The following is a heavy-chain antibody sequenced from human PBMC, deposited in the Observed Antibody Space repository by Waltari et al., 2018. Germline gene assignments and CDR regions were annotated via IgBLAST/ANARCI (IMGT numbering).Heavy chain of an antibody. V-gene: IGHV4-4*02. CDR2: IYHSGST. D-gene: IGHD6-6*01. J-gene: IGHJ6*03. Sequence: LVKPSGTLSLTCAVSGGSISSSNWWSWVRQPPGKGLEWIGEIYHSGSTNYNPSLKSRVTISVDKSKNQFSLKLSSVTAEDTALYYCARVKRIAARPDYYYYMDVWGKGTTVTVSS. CDR3: ARVKRIAARPDYYYYMDV. CDR1: GGSISSSNW.